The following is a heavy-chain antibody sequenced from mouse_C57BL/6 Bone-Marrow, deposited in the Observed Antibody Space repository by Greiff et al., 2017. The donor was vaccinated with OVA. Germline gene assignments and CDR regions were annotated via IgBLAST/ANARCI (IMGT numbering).Heavy chain of an antibody. CDR3: ASIRITTVVADY. CDR1: GYAFSSSW. V-gene: IGHV1-82*01. D-gene: IGHD1-1*01. J-gene: IGHJ2*01. CDR2: IYPGDGDT. Sequence: QVQLQQSGPELVKPGASVKISCKASGYAFSSSWMNWVKQRPGKGLEWIGRIYPGDGDTNYNGKFKGKATLTADKSSSTAYMQLSSLTSEDSAVYFCASIRITTVVADYWGQGTTLTVSS.